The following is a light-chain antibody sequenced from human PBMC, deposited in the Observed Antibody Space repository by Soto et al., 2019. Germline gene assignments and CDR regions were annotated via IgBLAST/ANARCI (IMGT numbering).Light chain of an antibody. Sequence: EIVLTQSPGTLSLSPGDIATLSCRASQSVGSSYLAWYQQKPGQAPRLLIYGASSRATGIPDRFSGGGSGTDFTLTISRLEPEDFAVYYCQQYGSSPQTFGQGTKVEIK. CDR3: QQYGSSPQT. V-gene: IGKV3-20*01. CDR1: QSVGSSY. J-gene: IGKJ1*01. CDR2: GAS.